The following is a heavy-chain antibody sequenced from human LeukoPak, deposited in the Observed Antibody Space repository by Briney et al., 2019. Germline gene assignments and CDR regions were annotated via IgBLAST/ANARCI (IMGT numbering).Heavy chain of an antibody. J-gene: IGHJ4*02. CDR1: GYTFTSYG. CDR2: ISAYNGNT. V-gene: IGHV1-18*01. CDR3: ARDRYSYGLHALHY. Sequence: ASVKVSCKASGYTFTSYGISWVRQAPGQGLEWMGWISAYNGNTNYAQKLQGRVTMTTDTSTSTAYMELRSLRSDDTAVYYCARDRYSYGLHALHYWGQGTLVTVSS. D-gene: IGHD5-18*01.